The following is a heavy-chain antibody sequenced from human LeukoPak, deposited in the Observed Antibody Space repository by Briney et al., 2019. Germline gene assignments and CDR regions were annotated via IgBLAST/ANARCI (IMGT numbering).Heavy chain of an antibody. CDR2: IYHRGST. CDR3: ATGLLVGATSPGSLDY. D-gene: IGHD1-26*01. Sequence: SQTLSLTCAVSGGSISSGGYSWSWVRQPPGKGLEWIGYIYHRGSTYYNPSLKSRVTISVDRSKNQFSLKLSSVTAADTAVYYCATGLLVGATSPGSLDYWGQGTLVTVSS. V-gene: IGHV4-30-2*01. J-gene: IGHJ4*02. CDR1: GGSISSGGYS.